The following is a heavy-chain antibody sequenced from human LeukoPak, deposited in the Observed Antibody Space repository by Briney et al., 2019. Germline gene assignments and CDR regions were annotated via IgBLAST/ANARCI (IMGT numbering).Heavy chain of an antibody. CDR1: GFTFSSYS. J-gene: IGHJ5*02. Sequence: GGSLRLSCAASGFTFSSYSMNWVRQAPGKGLEWVSSISSSSSYIYYADSVKGRFTISRDNAKNSLYLQMNGLRAEDTAVYYCARPEMAAFDPWGQRTLVTVSS. CDR3: ARPEMAAFDP. V-gene: IGHV3-21*01. D-gene: IGHD5-24*01. CDR2: ISSSSSYI.